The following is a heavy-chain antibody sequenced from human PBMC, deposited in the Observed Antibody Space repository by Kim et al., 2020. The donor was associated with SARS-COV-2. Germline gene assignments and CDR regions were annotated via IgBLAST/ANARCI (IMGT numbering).Heavy chain of an antibody. V-gene: IGHV3-33*06. CDR2: IWYDGSNK. Sequence: GGSLRLSCAASGFTFSSYGMHWVRQAPDKGLEWVAVIWYDGSNKYYADSVKGRFTISRDNSKNTLYLQMNSLRAEDTAVYYCAKVGGFGELSGFDYWGQGTLVTVSS. CDR3: AKVGGFGELSGFDY. J-gene: IGHJ4*02. D-gene: IGHD3-10*01. CDR1: GFTFSSYG.